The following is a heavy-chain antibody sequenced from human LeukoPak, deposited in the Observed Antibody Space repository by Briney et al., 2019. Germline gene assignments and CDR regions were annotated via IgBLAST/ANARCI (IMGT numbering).Heavy chain of an antibody. CDR1: GYTCTSYA. D-gene: IGHD2-2*01. CDR2: INAGNGNT. V-gene: IGHV1-3*01. CDR3: ARDECSSTSCQYYFDY. J-gene: IGHJ4*02. Sequence: GASVKVSCKASGYTCTSYAMHWVRQAPGQRLEWMGWINAGNGNTKYSQKFQGRVTITRDTSASTAYMELSSLRSEDTAVYYCARDECSSTSCQYYFDYWGQGTLVTVSS.